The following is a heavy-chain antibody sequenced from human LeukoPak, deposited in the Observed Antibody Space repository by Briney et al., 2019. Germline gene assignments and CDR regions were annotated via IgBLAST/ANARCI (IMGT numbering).Heavy chain of an antibody. CDR1: GYTFTSYD. J-gene: IGHJ6*03. CDR2: MNPNSCNT. Sequence: ASVKVSCKASGYTFTSYDINWVRQATGQGLEWMGWMNPNSCNTGYAQKFQGRVTMTRNTSISTAYKELSSLRSEDTAVYYCARASTGYYLYYYYYYMDVWGKGTTVTVSS. D-gene: IGHD3-9*01. V-gene: IGHV1-8*01. CDR3: ARASTGYYLYYYYYYMDV.